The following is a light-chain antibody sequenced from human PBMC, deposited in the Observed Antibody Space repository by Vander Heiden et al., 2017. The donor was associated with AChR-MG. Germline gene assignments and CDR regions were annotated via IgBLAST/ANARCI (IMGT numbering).Light chain of an antibody. CDR1: SSNIGSNV. J-gene: IGLJ3*02. V-gene: IGLV1-44*01. Sequence: HSVVTQPPPASGPPRPGVTILCSWSSSNIGSNVVHWYQQLPGPAPKLLIDSNNQRPSGVPDRFAGSKSGTAASLAIGGLQSEDEADYYCATWDDSLNGRVFGGGTKLTVL. CDR2: SNN. CDR3: ATWDDSLNGRV.